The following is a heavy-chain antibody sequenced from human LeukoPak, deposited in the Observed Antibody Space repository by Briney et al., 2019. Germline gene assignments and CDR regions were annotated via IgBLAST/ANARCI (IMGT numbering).Heavy chain of an antibody. CDR2: FDPEDGET. Sequence: ASVKVSCKVSGYTLTELSMHWVRQAPRKGLEWMGGFDPEDGETIYAQKFQGRVTMTEDTSTDTAYMELSSLRSEDTAVYYCATSHFCSSTSCYNHYYYYGMDVWGKGTTVTVSS. CDR3: ATSHFCSSTSCYNHYYYYGMDV. D-gene: IGHD2-2*02. CDR1: GYTLTELS. V-gene: IGHV1-24*01. J-gene: IGHJ6*04.